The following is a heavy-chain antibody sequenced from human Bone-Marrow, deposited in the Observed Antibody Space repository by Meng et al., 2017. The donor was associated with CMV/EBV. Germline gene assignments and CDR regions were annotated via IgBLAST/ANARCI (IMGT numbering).Heavy chain of an antibody. V-gene: IGHV4-34*01. CDR3: AREDIVLVVPSIQLYGDRGWFDT. D-gene: IGHD2-8*02. J-gene: IGHJ5*02. CDR2: INNSGNT. Sequence: SETLSLTCAVYSGSFSGHYWTWIRQPPGKGLEWIAEINNSGNTNYNPSLKSRVTISVDTSKNQFSLKLSSVTAADTAVYYCAREDIVLVVPSIQLYGDRGWFDTWGQGTLVTVSS. CDR1: SGSFSGHY.